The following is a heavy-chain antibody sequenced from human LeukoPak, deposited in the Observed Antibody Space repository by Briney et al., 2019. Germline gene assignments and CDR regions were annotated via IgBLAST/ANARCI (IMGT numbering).Heavy chain of an antibody. J-gene: IGHJ4*02. CDR1: GVSISSYY. CDR3: ARHGGGYSFDY. CDR2: IYYSGGTNY. D-gene: IGHD5-24*01. Sequence: SETLSLTCTVSGVSISSYYWTWIRQPPGKGLEWIGYIYYSGGTNYNYNPSLKSRVTISLDTSNNQFSLKLSSVTAADAAMYYCARHGGGYSFDYWGQGTLVTVSS. V-gene: IGHV4-59*08.